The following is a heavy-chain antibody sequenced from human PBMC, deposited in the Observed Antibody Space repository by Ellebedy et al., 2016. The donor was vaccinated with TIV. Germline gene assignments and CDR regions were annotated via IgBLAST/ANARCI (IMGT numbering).Heavy chain of an antibody. J-gene: IGHJ2*01. D-gene: IGHD6-19*01. CDR2: ISGSGGST. V-gene: IGHV3-23*01. CDR3: ARVYSSGWYNWYFDL. CDR1: GFTFSSYA. Sequence: GGSLRLSXAASGFTFSSYAMSWVRQAPGKGLEWVSAISGSGGSTYYTDSVKGRFTISRDNSKNTLYLQMNSLRAGDTAVYYCARVYSSGWYNWYFDLWGRGTLVTVSS.